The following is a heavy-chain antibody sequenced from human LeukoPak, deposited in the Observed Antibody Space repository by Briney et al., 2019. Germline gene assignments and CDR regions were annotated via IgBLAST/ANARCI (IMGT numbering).Heavy chain of an antibody. J-gene: IGHJ4*02. D-gene: IGHD3-3*01. CDR1: GGSFSGYY. CDR3: ARRGTIFAVLDY. Sequence: ASETLSLTCAVYGGSFSGYYWSWIRQPPGKGLEWIGEINHSGSTNYNPSLKSRVTISVDTSKNQFSLKLSSVTAADTAVYYCARRGTIFAVLDYWGQGNLVTVSS. CDR2: INHSGST. V-gene: IGHV4-34*01.